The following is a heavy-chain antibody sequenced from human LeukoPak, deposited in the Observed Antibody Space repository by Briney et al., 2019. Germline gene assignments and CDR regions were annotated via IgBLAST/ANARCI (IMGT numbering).Heavy chain of an antibody. CDR2: VYYSGGT. CDR3: ARTFSESYYYYGMDV. Sequence: NPSETLSLTCTVSGGSISSYYWSWIRQPPGKGLEWIGYVYYSGGTNYNPSLKSRVTISVDTSKNQFSLKLSSVTAADTAVYYCARTFSESYYYYGMDVWGQGTTVTVSS. V-gene: IGHV4-59*01. CDR1: GGSISSYY. D-gene: IGHD1-26*01. J-gene: IGHJ6*02.